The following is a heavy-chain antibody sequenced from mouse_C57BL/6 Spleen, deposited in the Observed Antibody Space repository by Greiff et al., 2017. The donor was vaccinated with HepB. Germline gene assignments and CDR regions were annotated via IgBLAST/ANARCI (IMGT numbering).Heavy chain of an antibody. CDR1: GFTFSDYY. CDR3: ARDRGVTTVVEGYFDV. J-gene: IGHJ1*03. V-gene: IGHV5-16*01. CDR2: INYDGSST. D-gene: IGHD1-1*01. Sequence: EVKLVESEGGLVQPGSSMKLSCTASGFTFSDYYMAWVRQVPEKGLEWVANINYDGSSTYYLDSLKSRFIISRDNAKNILYLQMSSLKSEDTATYYCARDRGVTTVVEGYFDVWGTGTTVTVSS.